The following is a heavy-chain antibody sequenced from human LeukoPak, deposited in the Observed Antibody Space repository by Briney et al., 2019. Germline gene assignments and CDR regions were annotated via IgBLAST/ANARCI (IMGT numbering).Heavy chain of an antibody. CDR3: AREGGDYGGNSQFWYFDL. CDR1: GGSISSYY. V-gene: IGHV4-59*12. CDR2: IYYSGST. J-gene: IGHJ2*01. Sequence: PSETLSLTCTVSGGSISSYYWSWIRQPPGKGLEWIGYIYYSGSTNYNPSLKSRVTISVDTSKNQFSLKLSSVTAADTAVYYCAREGGDYGGNSQFWYFDLWGRGTLVTVSS. D-gene: IGHD4-23*01.